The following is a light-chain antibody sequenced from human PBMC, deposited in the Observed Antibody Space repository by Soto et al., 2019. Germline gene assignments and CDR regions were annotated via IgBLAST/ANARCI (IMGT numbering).Light chain of an antibody. CDR2: RAS. J-gene: IGKJ3*01. V-gene: IGKV3-15*01. Sequence: EIVMTQSPATLSVSPGERATLSCRASQSGYNNLAWYQQKPGQAPSLLIYRASTRATGIPARFSGSGSGTEFTLTISSLQSEDFAVYYCQQYNNWPPVTFGPGTTVDS. CDR3: QQYNNWPPVT. CDR1: QSGYNN.